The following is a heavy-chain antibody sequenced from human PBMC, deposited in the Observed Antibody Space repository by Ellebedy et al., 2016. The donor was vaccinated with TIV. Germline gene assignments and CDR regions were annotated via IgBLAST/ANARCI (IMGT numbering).Heavy chain of an antibody. CDR2: IGSSGGSA. J-gene: IGHJ4*02. V-gene: IGHV3-23*01. CDR1: GFTFSTSA. Sequence: PGGSLRLSCAASGFTFSTSAMSWVRQDPGKGPEWVSAIGSSGGSAYYADSVKCRFTISRDNYKNTLYLQMNSLRAEDTAVYYCAKGTYYYSSGTYLAFDYWGQGTLVTVSS. CDR3: AKGTYYYSSGTYLAFDY. D-gene: IGHD3-10*01.